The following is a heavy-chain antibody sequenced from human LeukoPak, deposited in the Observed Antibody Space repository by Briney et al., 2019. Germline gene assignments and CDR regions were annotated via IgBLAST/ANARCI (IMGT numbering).Heavy chain of an antibody. D-gene: IGHD6-19*01. CDR2: ISPILGIA. V-gene: IGHV1-69*02. J-gene: IGHJ6*02. Sequence: SVKVSCKASGGTFSSYTISWVRQAPGQGLEWMGRISPILGIANYAQKFQGRVTITADKSTSTAYMELSSLRSEDTAVYYCAAGDIAVAGTPNYYYGMDVWGRGTTVTVSS. CDR1: GGTFSSYT. CDR3: AAGDIAVAGTPNYYYGMDV.